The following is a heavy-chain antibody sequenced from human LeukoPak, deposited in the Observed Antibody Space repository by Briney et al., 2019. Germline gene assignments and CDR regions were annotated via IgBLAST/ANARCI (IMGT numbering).Heavy chain of an antibody. J-gene: IGHJ4*02. Sequence: ASVKVSCKASGYTFTGYYVHWVRQAPGQGLEWMGWINPNSSGTIYAQNFQGRVTMTRDTSISTAYMELSRLRYDDTAVYYCASELLQKRGLRVDWGQGTLVTVS. CDR1: GYTFTGYY. CDR2: INPNSSGT. CDR3: ASELLQKRGLRVD. V-gene: IGHV1-2*02. D-gene: IGHD3-10*01.